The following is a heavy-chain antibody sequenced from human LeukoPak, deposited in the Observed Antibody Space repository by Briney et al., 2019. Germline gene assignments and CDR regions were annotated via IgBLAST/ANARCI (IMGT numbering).Heavy chain of an antibody. CDR3: TRDATYYLRYGYFDY. CDR2: INNVASHI. J-gene: IGHJ4*02. V-gene: IGHV3-21*01. Sequence: GGSLRLSCAASGFTFSSYAMSWVRQAPGKGLEWVSSINNVASHIYYAGSVRGRFTISRDNAKNSVYLQMNSLRAEDTAVYYCTRDATYYLRYGYFDYWGQGTLVTVSS. CDR1: GFTFSSYA. D-gene: IGHD2/OR15-2a*01.